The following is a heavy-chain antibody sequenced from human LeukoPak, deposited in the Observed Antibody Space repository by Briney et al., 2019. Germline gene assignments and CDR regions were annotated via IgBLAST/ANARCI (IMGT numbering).Heavy chain of an antibody. J-gene: IGHJ3*02. CDR2: ISYSGTT. CDR1: GGSISSFY. CDR3: ARDKGLPQAFDI. D-gene: IGHD5/OR15-5a*01. Sequence: SETLSLTCTVSGGSISSFYWSWIRQPPGKGLEYIGYISYSGTTSDNPSLKSRVTISVDTSKNQFSLKLTSVTAADTAVYYCARDKGLPQAFDIWGQGTVVTVSS. V-gene: IGHV4-59*01.